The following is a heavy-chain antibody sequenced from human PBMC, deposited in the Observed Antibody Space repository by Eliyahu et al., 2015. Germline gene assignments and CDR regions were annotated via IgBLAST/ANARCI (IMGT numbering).Heavy chain of an antibody. J-gene: IGHJ4*02. D-gene: IGHD3-16*01. CDR2: ISHNGDTT. CDR1: GFTFSGYS. V-gene: IGHV3-64*05. CDR3: VSRPGGVKRPLDY. Sequence: EVQLVESGGGLVQPGGSLELSCSASGFTFSGYSMHWVRQAPGKGLECVSGISHNGDTTYYADSVKGRFTISKDNSKNTVYVQMSSLRTEDTAIYYCVSRPGGVKRPLDYWGQGTLVTVSS.